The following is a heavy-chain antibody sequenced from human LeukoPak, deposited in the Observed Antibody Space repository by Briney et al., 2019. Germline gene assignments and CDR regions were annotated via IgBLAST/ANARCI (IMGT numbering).Heavy chain of an antibody. CDR2: AYYRSKWYI. V-gene: IGHV6-1*01. CDR3: ARGAVRGGTNFDY. J-gene: IGHJ4*02. D-gene: IGHD3-10*01. Sequence: SQTLSLTCAISGDSVSGSPAVWNWIRQSPSRGLEWLGRAYYRSKWYIDYAVSVKGRITITPDTSKNQFSLQLNSVTPEDTAVYYCARGAVRGGTNFDYWGRGTLVTVPS. CDR1: GDSVSGSPAV.